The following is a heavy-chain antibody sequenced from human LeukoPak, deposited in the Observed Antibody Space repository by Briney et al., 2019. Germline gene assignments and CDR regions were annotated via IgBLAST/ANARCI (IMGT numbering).Heavy chain of an antibody. D-gene: IGHD6-19*01. CDR1: GGSISSSNW. CDR3: ARDSSGWYAVDY. Sequence: SGTLSLTCAVSGGSISSSNWWSWVRQPPGKGLEWIGEIYHSGSTNYNPSLKSRVTISVDTSKNQFSLKLSSVTAADTAVYYCARDSSGWYAVDYWGQGTLVTVSS. J-gene: IGHJ4*02. CDR2: IYHSGST. V-gene: IGHV4-4*02.